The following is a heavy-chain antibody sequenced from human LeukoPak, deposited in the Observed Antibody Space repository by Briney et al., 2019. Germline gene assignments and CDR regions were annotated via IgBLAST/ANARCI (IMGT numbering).Heavy chain of an antibody. J-gene: IGHJ5*02. CDR3: ARVYYASWSGQPLSQHWLDP. Sequence: GGSLRLSCAASGFTFSSYGMHWVRQAPGKGLEWVAFIRYDGSNKYYADSVKGRFAISRDNAKNSLYLQMNGLRVEDTAVYYCARVYYASWSGQPLSQHWLDPWGQGTLVTVSS. V-gene: IGHV3-30*02. CDR1: GFTFSSYG. CDR2: IRYDGSNK. D-gene: IGHD3-3*01.